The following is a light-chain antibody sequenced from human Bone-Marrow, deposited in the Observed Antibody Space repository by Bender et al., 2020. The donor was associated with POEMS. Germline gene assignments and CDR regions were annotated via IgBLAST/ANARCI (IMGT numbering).Light chain of an antibody. CDR2: DAS. J-gene: IGLJ3*02. Sequence: QSALTQPASGSGSPGQSFTILCTGTNIELDTYDLVFWYQQHPGKAPKLIIYDASERPSGVSNRFSGSRSGNTASLTISGLQAEDEADYYCCCSYAGGGTWVFGGGTKLTVL. V-gene: IGLV2-23*01. CDR1: NIELDTYDL. CDR3: CCSYAGGGTWV.